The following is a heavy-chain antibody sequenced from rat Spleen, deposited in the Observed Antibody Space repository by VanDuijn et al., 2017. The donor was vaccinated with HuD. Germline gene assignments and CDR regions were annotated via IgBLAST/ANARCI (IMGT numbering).Heavy chain of an antibody. CDR1: GFPFSSNW. J-gene: IGHJ2*01. CDR3: TRENYYSGEY. CDR2: INPDGGST. V-gene: IGHV5-31*01. Sequence: EVQLVESGGGLVQPGSPLKLSCAASGFPFSSNWLNWIGQAPGKGLEWIATINPDGGSTYYRDSVQGRFTISIDNAKSTLYLQMNSLRSEDTATYYCTRENYYSGEYWGQGVRVTVSS. D-gene: IGHD1-1*01.